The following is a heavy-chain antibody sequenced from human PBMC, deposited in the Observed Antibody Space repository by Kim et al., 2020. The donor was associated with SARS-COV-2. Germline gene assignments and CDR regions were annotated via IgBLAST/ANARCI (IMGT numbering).Heavy chain of an antibody. V-gene: IGHV4-39*01. CDR2: IYYSGST. D-gene: IGHD5-12*01. CDR3: ARRAVWWLPVDDY. CDR1: GGSISSSSYY. J-gene: IGHJ4*02. Sequence: SETLSLTCTVSGGSISSSSYYWGWIRQPPGKGLEWIGSIYYSGSTYYNPSLKSRVTISVDTSKNQFSLKLSSVTAADTAVYYCARRAVWWLPVDDYWGQGTLVTVSS.